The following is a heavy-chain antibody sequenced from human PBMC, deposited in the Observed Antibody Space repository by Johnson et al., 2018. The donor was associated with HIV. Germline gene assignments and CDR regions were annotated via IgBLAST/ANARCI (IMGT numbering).Heavy chain of an antibody. Sequence: MQLVESGGGLVEPGRSLRLSCTTSGFPFGDYAMSWFRQAPGKGLEWVSFIRSKAYGETTEYAASVNGRFTISRDDSKSVAFLQMNSLKTEDTAVYFCTGGRDLRAFDIWGQGTMVTVSS. CDR3: TGGRDLRAFDI. J-gene: IGHJ3*02. CDR2: IRSKAYGETT. V-gene: IGHV3-49*03. D-gene: IGHD2-21*02. CDR1: GFPFGDYA.